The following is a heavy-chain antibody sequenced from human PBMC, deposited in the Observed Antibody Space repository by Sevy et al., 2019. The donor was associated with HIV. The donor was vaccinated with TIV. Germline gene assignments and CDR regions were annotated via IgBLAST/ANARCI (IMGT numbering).Heavy chain of an antibody. Sequence: GGSLRLSCAASGFTFSSYGMHWVRQAPGKGLEWVAVISYDGSHKYYADSVKGRFTISRDNSKNTLYLQMNSLRAEDTAVYYCAKIGPVSDSSGYLSDLDAFDIWGQGTMVTVSS. CDR1: GFTFSSYG. CDR3: AKIGPVSDSSGYLSDLDAFDI. V-gene: IGHV3-30*18. CDR2: ISYDGSHK. J-gene: IGHJ3*02. D-gene: IGHD3-22*01.